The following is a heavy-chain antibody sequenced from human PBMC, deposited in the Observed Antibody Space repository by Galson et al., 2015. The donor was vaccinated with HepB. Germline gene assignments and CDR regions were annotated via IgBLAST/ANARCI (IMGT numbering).Heavy chain of an antibody. CDR2: ISYDGSNK. CDR3: ARVRCSSTNCYYYYGMDV. CDR1: GFTFSSYA. D-gene: IGHD2-2*01. V-gene: IGHV3-30*04. J-gene: IGHJ6*02. Sequence: SLRLSCAASGFTFSSYAMHWVRQAPGKGLEWVAVISYDGSNKYYADSVKGRSTISRDNSKNTLYLQMNSLRAEDTAVYYCARVRCSSTNCYYYYGMDVWGQGTTVTVSS.